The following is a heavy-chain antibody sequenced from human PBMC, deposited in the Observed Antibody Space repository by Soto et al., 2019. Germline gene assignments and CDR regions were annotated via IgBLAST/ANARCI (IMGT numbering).Heavy chain of an antibody. J-gene: IGHJ3*02. CDR2: IWYDGSNK. CDR3: ARYQVTTRTRSAFDI. D-gene: IGHD4-17*01. V-gene: IGHV3-33*01. Sequence: GGSLRLSCAASGFTFSSYGMHWVRQAPGKGLEWVAVIWYDGSNKYYADSVKGRFTISRDNSKNTLYLQMNSLRAEDTAVYYCARYQVTTRTRSAFDIWGQGTMVTVSS. CDR1: GFTFSSYG.